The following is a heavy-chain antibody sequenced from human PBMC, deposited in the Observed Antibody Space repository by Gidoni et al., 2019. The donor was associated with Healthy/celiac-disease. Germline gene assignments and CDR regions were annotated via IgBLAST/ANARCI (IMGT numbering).Heavy chain of an antibody. V-gene: IGHV5-10-1*03. CDR1: GYSFTSYW. D-gene: IGHD2-2*01. J-gene: IGHJ6*02. CDR2: IDPSDSYT. CDR3: ARRYCSSTSCYANRYYYGMDV. Sequence: EVQLVQSGAEVKKPGESLRISCKGSGYSFTSYWISWVRQMPGKGLEWMGRIDPSDSYTNYSPSFQGHVTISADKSISTAYLQWSSLKASDTAMYYCARRYCSSTSCYANRYYYGMDVWGQGTTVTVSS.